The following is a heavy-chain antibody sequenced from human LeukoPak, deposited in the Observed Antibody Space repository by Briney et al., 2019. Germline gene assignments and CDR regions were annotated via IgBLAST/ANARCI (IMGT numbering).Heavy chain of an antibody. J-gene: IGHJ4*02. Sequence: NPSETLSLTCTVSGGSISSYYWSWIRQPPGKGLEWIGYIYYSGSTNYNPSLKSRVTISVDTSKNQFPLKLSSVTAADTAVYYCARVGYGSAYWGQGTLVTVSS. V-gene: IGHV4-59*01. CDR1: GGSISSYY. CDR3: ARVGYGSAY. CDR2: IYYSGST. D-gene: IGHD3-10*01.